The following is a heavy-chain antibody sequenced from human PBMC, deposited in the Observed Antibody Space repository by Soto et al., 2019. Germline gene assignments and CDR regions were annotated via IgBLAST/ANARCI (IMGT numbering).Heavy chain of an antibody. CDR2: ISGSGGST. D-gene: IGHD3-16*01. CDR1: GFTFSSYA. CDR3: ANRRGAYDYVWGSDNY. V-gene: IGHV3-23*01. Sequence: EVQLLESGGGLVQPGGSLRLSCAASGFTFSSYAMSWVRQAPGKGLEWGSVISGSGGSTYYADSVKGRFTISRDNSKNTLDLQMNTLRADDTAVYYCANRRGAYDYVWGSDNYWGQGTLVTVSS. J-gene: IGHJ4*02.